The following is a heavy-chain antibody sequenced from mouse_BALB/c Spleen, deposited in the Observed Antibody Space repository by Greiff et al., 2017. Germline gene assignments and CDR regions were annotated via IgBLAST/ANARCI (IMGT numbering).Heavy chain of an antibody. V-gene: IGHV5-4*02. D-gene: IGHD1-1*01. Sequence: DVQLVESGGGLVKPGGSLKLSCAASGFTFSDYYMYWVRQTPEKRLEWVATISDGGSYTYYPDSVKGRFTISRDNAKNNLYLQMSSLKSEDTAMYYCARGGYYGSSYDAAMDYWGQGTSVTVSS. CDR2: ISDGGSYT. CDR1: GFTFSDYY. CDR3: ARGGYYGSSYDAAMDY. J-gene: IGHJ4*01.